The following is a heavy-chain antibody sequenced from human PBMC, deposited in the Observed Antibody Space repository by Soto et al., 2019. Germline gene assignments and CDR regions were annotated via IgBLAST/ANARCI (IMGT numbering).Heavy chain of an antibody. D-gene: IGHD2-21*01. CDR1: GFTFTNSA. J-gene: IGHJ4*02. Sequence: QVQVVQSGPEVRNPGTSVKVSCKTSGFTFTNSAVQWVRQARGQRLEWIGWIGVRNGDTNYLQNLQGRVTITRDTATGTAYMELSGLRSEDTAMYYCAAEIYSGCDCCHFDYWGKENKVTVTS. V-gene: IGHV1-58*01. CDR3: AAEIYSGCDCCHFDY. CDR2: IGVRNGDT.